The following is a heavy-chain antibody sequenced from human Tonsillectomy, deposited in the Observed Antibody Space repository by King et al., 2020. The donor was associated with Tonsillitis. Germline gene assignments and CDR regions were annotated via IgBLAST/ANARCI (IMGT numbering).Heavy chain of an antibody. CDR3: TTDADCSVGTCYLNYYYFGMDV. V-gene: IGHV3-30*02. CDR2: IRYDGSKK. D-gene: IGHD2-15*01. J-gene: IGHJ6*02. CDR1: EFTFSSYA. Sequence: VQLVESGGGVVQPGGSLRLSCAASEFTFSSYAMHWVRQPPGKGLEWVAFIRYDGSKKYYANSVKGRFTIARDNSKNTLYLQMNSLRAEDTAFYYCTTDADCSVGTCYLNYYYFGMDVWGQGTTVTVSS.